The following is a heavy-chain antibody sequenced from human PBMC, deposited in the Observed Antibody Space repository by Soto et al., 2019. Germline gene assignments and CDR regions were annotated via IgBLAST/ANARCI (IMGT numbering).Heavy chain of an antibody. V-gene: IGHV3-23*01. J-gene: IGHJ4*02. CDR3: AIARGVQQWLVLEGPFGDY. CDR2: ISGSGGKA. CDR1: GFTFINYG. D-gene: IGHD6-19*01. Sequence: GGSLRLSCATSGFTFINYGISWVRQAPWKGLEWVSVISGSGGKAYYADSVKGRFTISRDNFKNTLYLQMNSLRAEDTAVYYCAIARGVQQWLVLEGPFGDYWGQGTLVTVSS.